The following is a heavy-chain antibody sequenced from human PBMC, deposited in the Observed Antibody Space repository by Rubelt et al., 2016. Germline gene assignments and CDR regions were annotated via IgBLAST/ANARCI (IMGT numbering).Heavy chain of an antibody. CDR2: ISAYDGNT. CDR1: SYTFTSYG. D-gene: IGHD1-1*01. V-gene: IGHV1-18*01. J-gene: IGHJ3*02. CDR3: ARDQLALYAFDI. Sequence: QVQLVQSGAEVKKPGASVKVSCKASSYTFTSYGISWVRQAPGQGLACMGWISAYDGNTYYAQKLQGRVTMTTDTSTSTAYMELRSLRSDDTAVYFCARDQLALYAFDIWGQGTMVTVSS.